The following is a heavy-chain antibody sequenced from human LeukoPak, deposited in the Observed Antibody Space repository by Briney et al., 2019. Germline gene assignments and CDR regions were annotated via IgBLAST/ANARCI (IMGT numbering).Heavy chain of an antibody. D-gene: IGHD6-13*01. CDR1: GXTFSSYA. J-gene: IGHJ4*02. CDR2: ISGNGGST. V-gene: IGHV3-23*01. CDR3: AKYRSAWSFDY. Sequence: GGSLRLSCAASGXTFSSYALTWVRQAPGKGLEWVSAISGNGGSTNYADSVKGRFTISRDNSKNTLYLQVNSLRAEDTAVYYCAKYRSAWSFDYWGQGTLVTVSS.